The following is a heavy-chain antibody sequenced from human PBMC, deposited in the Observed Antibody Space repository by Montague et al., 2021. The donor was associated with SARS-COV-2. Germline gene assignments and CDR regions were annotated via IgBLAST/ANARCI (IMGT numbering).Heavy chain of an antibody. CDR3: ARVNKGYYQYPGGLSWFDP. D-gene: IGHD3-10*01. CDR2: VDPRGGA. Sequence: SETLSLTRAVYGGSITESSWTWIRQVPGKGLVWLGEVDPRGGATHRPSLRDRLTVSVDRPKNQVSLSLTSVNAADTAVYFCARVNKGYYQYPGGLSWFDPWGQGTLVIVST. J-gene: IGHJ5*01. CDR1: GGSITESS. V-gene: IGHV4-34*01.